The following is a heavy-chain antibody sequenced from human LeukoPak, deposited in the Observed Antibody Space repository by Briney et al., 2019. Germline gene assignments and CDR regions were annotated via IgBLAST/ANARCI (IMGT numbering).Heavy chain of an antibody. V-gene: IGHV4-59*01. Sequence: SETLSLTCTVSGGSISSYYWSWIRQPPGKGLEWIGYISYSGSTKYNPSLKSRASISVDTSKNQFSLKLSSVTAADTAVYYCARVFSVAGTFDYWGQGTLVTVSS. CDR2: ISYSGST. CDR3: ARVFSVAGTFDY. D-gene: IGHD6-19*01. CDR1: GGSISSYY. J-gene: IGHJ4*02.